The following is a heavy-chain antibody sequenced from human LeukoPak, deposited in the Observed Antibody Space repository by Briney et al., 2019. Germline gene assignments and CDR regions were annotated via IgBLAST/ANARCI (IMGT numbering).Heavy chain of an antibody. D-gene: IGHD3-10*01. Sequence: SGGSLRLSCAASGFTFSSYEMNWVRQAPGKGLEWVSYISSSGSTIYYADSVKGRFTISRDNAKNSLYLQMNSLRAEDTAVYYCARGITMVRGDLDYWGQGTLVTVSS. CDR1: GFTFSSYE. J-gene: IGHJ4*02. CDR2: ISSSGSTI. CDR3: ARGITMVRGDLDY. V-gene: IGHV3-48*03.